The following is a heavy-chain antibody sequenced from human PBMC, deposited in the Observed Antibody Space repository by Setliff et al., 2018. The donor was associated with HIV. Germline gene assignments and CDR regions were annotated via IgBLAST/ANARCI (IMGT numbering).Heavy chain of an antibody. D-gene: IGHD5-12*01. CDR2: IRSKTYGGTT. J-gene: IGHJ5*02. Sequence: GGSLRLSCTTSGFTFGDYGLNWVRQAPGRGLEWVGFIRSKTYGGTTDFAASVKGRFTISRDDSKTTLYLQMNSLKTEDTAVYYCTTEDPWLRFGHWGQGTLVTVSS. CDR1: GFTFGDYG. V-gene: IGHV3-49*04. CDR3: TTEDPWLRFGH.